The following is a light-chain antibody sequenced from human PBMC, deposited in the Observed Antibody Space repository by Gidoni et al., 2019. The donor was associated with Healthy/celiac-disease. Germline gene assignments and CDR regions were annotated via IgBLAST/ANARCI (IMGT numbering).Light chain of an antibody. CDR1: QDISTY. CDR3: QQYESPPYT. J-gene: IGKJ2*01. V-gene: IGKV1-16*02. CDR2: DAS. Sequence: DIHMTHSPSSLSASVGDRVTITCRASQDISTYLALFQQKTGKAPKSVIYDASSLQSGVPSKFSGTGSGTDFTLTISSLQPEDFGIYYCQQYESPPYTFGQGTRLEI.